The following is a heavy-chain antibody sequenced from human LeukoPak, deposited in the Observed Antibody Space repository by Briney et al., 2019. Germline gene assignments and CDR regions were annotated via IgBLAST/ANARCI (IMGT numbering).Heavy chain of an antibody. CDR2: INHSGST. CDR3: ASSGNYNEDFDY. J-gene: IGHJ4*02. CDR1: GGSFSGYY. Sequence: SETLSLTCAVYGGSFSGYYWSWIRQPPGKGLEWIGEINHSGSTNYNPSLKSRVTISVDTSKNQFSLKLSSVTAADTAVYYCASSGNYNEDFDYWGQGTLVTVSS. D-gene: IGHD1-26*01. V-gene: IGHV4-34*01.